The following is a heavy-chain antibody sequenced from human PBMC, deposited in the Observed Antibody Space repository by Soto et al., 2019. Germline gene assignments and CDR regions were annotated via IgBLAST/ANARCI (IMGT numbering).Heavy chain of an antibody. D-gene: IGHD3-16*01. V-gene: IGHV3-30*18. CDR1: GFTFSSYG. CDR3: AKVPMVLLTYYYGMDV. CDR2: ISYDGSNK. J-gene: IGHJ6*02. Sequence: GGSLRLSCAASGFTFSSYGMHWVRQAPGKGLEWVAVISYDGSNKYYADSVKGRFTISRDNSKNTLYLQMNSLRAEDTAVYYCAKVPMVLLTYYYGMDVWGQGTTVTVSS.